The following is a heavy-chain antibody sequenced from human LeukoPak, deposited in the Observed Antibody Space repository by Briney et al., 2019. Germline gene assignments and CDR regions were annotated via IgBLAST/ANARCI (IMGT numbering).Heavy chain of an antibody. CDR3: ARDEGGSGWYYFDY. J-gene: IGHJ4*02. V-gene: IGHV4-59*01. CDR2: IYYSGST. Sequence: PSETLTLTCTVSGGSISSYYWSWIRQPPGKGLEWIGYIYYSGSTNYNPSLKSRVTISVDTSKNHVSLKLSSVTAADTAIYYCARDEGGSGWYYFDYWGQGTLVTVSS. CDR1: GGSISSYY. D-gene: IGHD6-13*01.